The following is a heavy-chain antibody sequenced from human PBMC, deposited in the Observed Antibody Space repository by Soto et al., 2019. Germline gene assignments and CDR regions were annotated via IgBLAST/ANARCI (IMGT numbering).Heavy chain of an antibody. Sequence: GGSLRLSCAASGFTFSSYAMSWVRQAPGKGLEWVSAISGSGGSTYYADSVKGRFTISRDNSKNTLYLQMNSLRAEDTAVYYCAKAPLLAAAADWYFDYWGQGTLVTVSS. J-gene: IGHJ4*02. CDR3: AKAPLLAAAADWYFDY. CDR1: GFTFSSYA. D-gene: IGHD6-13*01. V-gene: IGHV3-23*01. CDR2: ISGSGGST.